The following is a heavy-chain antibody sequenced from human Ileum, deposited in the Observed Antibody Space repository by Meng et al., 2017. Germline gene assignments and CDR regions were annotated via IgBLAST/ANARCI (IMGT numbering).Heavy chain of an antibody. V-gene: IGHV4-34*01. Sequence: VQLRQWGAGLLKPSETLSLTCAIGGGSLSTYYWSWIRQPPGKGLEWIGEISRSGTTNYNPSLKSRVTISVDTSKNQFSLTVTSVTAADSALYYCARSGVTTVTYLDWGQGTLVTVSS. D-gene: IGHD4-11*01. CDR1: GGSLSTYY. J-gene: IGHJ4*02. CDR2: ISRSGTT. CDR3: ARSGVTTVTYLD.